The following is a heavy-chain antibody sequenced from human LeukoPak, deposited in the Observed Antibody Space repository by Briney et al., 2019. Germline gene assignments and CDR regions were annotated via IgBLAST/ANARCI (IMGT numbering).Heavy chain of an antibody. V-gene: IGHV3-23*01. J-gene: IGHJ4*02. D-gene: IGHD3-22*01. CDR3: AKDAYYDSSGYNDY. Sequence: GGSLRLSCAASGFTFSSYAMHWVRQAPGKGLEWVSAISGSGGSTYYADSVKGRFTISRDNSKNTLYLQMNSLRAEDTAVYYCAKDAYYDSSGYNDYWGQGTLVTVSS. CDR1: GFTFSSYA. CDR2: ISGSGGST.